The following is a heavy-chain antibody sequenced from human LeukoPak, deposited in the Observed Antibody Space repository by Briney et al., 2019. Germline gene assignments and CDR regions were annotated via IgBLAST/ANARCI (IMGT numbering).Heavy chain of an antibody. J-gene: IGHJ4*02. CDR1: GSTFSSYA. CDR2: ISGSSTNR. Sequence: GGSLRLSCAASGSTFSSYAMNWVRQAPGKGLEWVSFISGSSTNRFYADSVKGRFTISRDNAKNSLYLQMNSLRAEDTAVYYCARGPIVVVPAAKLDWGQGTLVTVSS. CDR3: ARGPIVVVPAAKLD. D-gene: IGHD2-2*01. V-gene: IGHV3-21*01.